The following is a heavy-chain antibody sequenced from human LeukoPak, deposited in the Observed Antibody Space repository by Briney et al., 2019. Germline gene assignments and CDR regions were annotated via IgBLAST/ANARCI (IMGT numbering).Heavy chain of an antibody. CDR1: GGSISSGGNS. CDR2: MYYSGST. J-gene: IGHJ4*02. V-gene: IGHV4-31*03. D-gene: IGHD6-13*01. CDR3: ATLSSNLYYFDY. Sequence: PSQTLSLTCTVSGGSISSGGNSWSWIRQLPGKGLEWIGYMYYSGSTYYNPSLKSRVTMSVDTSKDQFSLKLSSVTAADTAVYYCATLSSNLYYFDYWGQGTLVTASS.